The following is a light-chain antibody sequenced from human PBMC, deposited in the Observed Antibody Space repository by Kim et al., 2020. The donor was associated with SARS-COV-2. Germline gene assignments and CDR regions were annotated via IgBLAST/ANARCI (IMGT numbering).Light chain of an antibody. CDR1: QHINDY. Sequence: SESVGDRVTITCQASQHINDYVNWYQQKPGKAPKVLIFDASTLERGAPSRFSGRGFGTDFSLVISSLQPEDTATYFCQQYDNLPNTFGQGTKLEI. CDR2: DAS. CDR3: QQYDNLPNT. J-gene: IGKJ2*01. V-gene: IGKV1-33*01.